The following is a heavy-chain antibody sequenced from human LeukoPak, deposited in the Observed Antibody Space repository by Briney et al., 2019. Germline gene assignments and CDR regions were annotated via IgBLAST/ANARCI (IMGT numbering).Heavy chain of an antibody. CDR3: AKSRDAYNVLDS. Sequence: AGGSLRLSCAASGFTFSSYRMNWVRQAPGQGLEWISYVTAGSSAKDYADSVKGRFVISRDNGQNSLYLQMNSLRVEDTAVYYCAKSRDAYNVLDSWGQGTLVTVPS. V-gene: IGHV3-48*01. J-gene: IGHJ4*02. CDR2: VTAGSSAK. CDR1: GFTFSSYR. D-gene: IGHD5-24*01.